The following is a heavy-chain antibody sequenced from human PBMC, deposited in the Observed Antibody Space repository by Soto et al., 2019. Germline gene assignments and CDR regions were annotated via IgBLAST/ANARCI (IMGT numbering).Heavy chain of an antibody. CDR1: GFTFRSYG. J-gene: IGHJ4*02. CDR2: ISYDGSDQ. Sequence: HLGGSLRLSCAASGFTFRSYGMYWVRQAPGKGLEWVARISYDGSDQFYGDSVKGRFTISRDNSKNTLYLQMNSLRSEDTAVYYCAKDTGADYWGQGTVVTVSS. CDR3: AKDTGADY. D-gene: IGHD3-10*01. V-gene: IGHV3-30*18.